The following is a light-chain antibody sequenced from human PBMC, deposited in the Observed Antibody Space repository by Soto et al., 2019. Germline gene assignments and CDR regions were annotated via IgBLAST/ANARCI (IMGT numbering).Light chain of an antibody. CDR3: QQYGRT. J-gene: IGKJ1*01. V-gene: IGKV3-20*01. CDR2: GTS. CDR1: QSVSSNY. Sequence: EIVLTQSPDTLSLSPGERDTLSCRASQSVSSNYLAWYRQKPGQAPRLLIYGTSSRATGIPDRFSGSGSGTDFTLTISRLEPEDFAVYYCQQYGRTFGQGTKVEI.